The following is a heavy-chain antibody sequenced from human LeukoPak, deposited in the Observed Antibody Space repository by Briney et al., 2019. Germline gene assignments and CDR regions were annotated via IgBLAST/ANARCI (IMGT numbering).Heavy chain of an antibody. Sequence: GGSLRLSCVASGFTFSSYGIHWVRQAPGKGLEWVAVVSSDGSIKYNADSVKGRFTISRDTSKNTVYLQMNSLGAEDTAFYYCARGYSSSWLGYFDYRGQGTLVTVSP. CDR1: GFTFSSYG. D-gene: IGHD6-13*01. CDR3: ARGYSSSWLGYFDY. J-gene: IGHJ4*02. V-gene: IGHV3-30*03. CDR2: VSSDGSIK.